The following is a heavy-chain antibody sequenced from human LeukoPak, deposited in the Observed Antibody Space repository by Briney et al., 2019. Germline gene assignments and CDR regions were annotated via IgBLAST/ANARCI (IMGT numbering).Heavy chain of an antibody. CDR2: IYSGGST. J-gene: IGHJ4*02. Sequence: PGGSLRLSCAASGFTFNNYAMHWVRQAPGKGLEWVSVIYSGGSTYYADSVKGRFTISRDNSKNTLYLQMNSLRAEDTAVYYCARDFKKGSGCDYWGQGTLVTVSS. CDR1: GFTFNNYA. D-gene: IGHD3-22*01. V-gene: IGHV3-53*01. CDR3: ARDFKKGSGCDY.